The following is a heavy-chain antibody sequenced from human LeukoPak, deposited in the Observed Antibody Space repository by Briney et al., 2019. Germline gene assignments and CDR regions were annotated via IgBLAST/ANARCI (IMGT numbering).Heavy chain of an antibody. V-gene: IGHV3-48*03. Sequence: GGSLRLSCAASGFTFSSYEMNWVRQAPGKGLEWVSYISSSGTTIHYADSLKGRFTISRDNAKNSVYLQMNSLRVEDTAVYYCARVRYQTADYWGQGTLVIVSS. CDR1: GFTFSSYE. J-gene: IGHJ4*02. CDR2: ISSSGTTI. D-gene: IGHD3-16*02. CDR3: ARVRYQTADY.